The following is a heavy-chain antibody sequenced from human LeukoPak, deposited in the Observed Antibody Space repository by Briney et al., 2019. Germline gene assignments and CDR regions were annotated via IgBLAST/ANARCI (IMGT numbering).Heavy chain of an antibody. Sequence: PGGSLRLSCAASGFTFSNYAMTWVRQAPGKGLEWVSGISGGVGGTYYADSVEGRFTISRDNSKNTLYLQMNSLRAEDTAIYYCAKYGPQDSGSSHFDYWGQGALVTVSS. CDR1: GFTFSNYA. J-gene: IGHJ4*02. D-gene: IGHD1-26*01. CDR2: ISGGVGGT. V-gene: IGHV3-23*01. CDR3: AKYGPQDSGSSHFDY.